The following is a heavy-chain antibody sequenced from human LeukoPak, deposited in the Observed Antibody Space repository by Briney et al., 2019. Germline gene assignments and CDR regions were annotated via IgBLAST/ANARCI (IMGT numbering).Heavy chain of an antibody. CDR2: ISSSSSYI. V-gene: IGHV3-21*01. CDR3: ARGSSSGWYYFDY. Sequence: PGGSLRLSCAASGFTFSSYSMNWVRLAPGKGLEWVSSISSSSSYIYYADSVKGRFTISRDNAKNSLYLQMNSLRAEDTAVYYCARGSSSGWYYFDYWGQGTLVTVSS. CDR1: GFTFSSYS. D-gene: IGHD6-19*01. J-gene: IGHJ4*02.